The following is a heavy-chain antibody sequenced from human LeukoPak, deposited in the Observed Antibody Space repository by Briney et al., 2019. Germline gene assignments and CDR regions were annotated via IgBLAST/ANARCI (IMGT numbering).Heavy chain of an antibody. J-gene: IGHJ4*02. Sequence: SETLSLTCAVYGGSFSGYYWSWIRQPPGKGLEWIGEINHSGSTNYNPSLKSRVTISVDTSKNQFSLRLNSVTAADTAVYYCARDSHGDYDIYFDSWGQGTLVTVSS. V-gene: IGHV4-34*01. CDR3: ARDSHGDYDIYFDS. D-gene: IGHD4-17*01. CDR1: GGSFSGYY. CDR2: INHSGST.